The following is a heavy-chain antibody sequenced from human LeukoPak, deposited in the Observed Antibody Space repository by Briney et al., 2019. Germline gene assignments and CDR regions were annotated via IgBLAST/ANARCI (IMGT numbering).Heavy chain of an antibody. CDR3: ARGARYSSKVGFDY. Sequence: SETLSLTCAVYAGSFSGYYWSWIRQPPGKGLEWIGEINHSGSTNYNPSLKSRVTISVDTSKNQFSLKLSSVTAADTAVYYCARGARYSSKVGFDYWGQGTLVTVSS. D-gene: IGHD6-13*01. V-gene: IGHV4-34*01. CDR1: AGSFSGYY. CDR2: INHSGST. J-gene: IGHJ4*02.